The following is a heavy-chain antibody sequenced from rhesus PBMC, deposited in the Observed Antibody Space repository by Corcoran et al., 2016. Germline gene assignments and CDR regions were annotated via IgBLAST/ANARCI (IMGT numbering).Heavy chain of an antibody. Sequence: EVQLVESGGGLVQPGGSLRLSCAASGVTFRSYGMSWVRQAPGKGLEWVSYISNGGGSTYYADSVKGRFTISRDNSKNTLSLQMNSLRAEDTAVYYCASYYRWGQGVLVTVSS. CDR3: ASYYR. CDR1: GVTFRSYG. D-gene: IGHD3-3*01. V-gene: IGHV3S5*01. CDR2: ISNGGGST. J-gene: IGHJ4*01.